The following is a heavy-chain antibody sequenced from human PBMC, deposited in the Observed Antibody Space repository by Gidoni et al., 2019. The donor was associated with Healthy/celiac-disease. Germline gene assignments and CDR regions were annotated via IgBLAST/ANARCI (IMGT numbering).Heavy chain of an antibody. CDR1: GFTLRSYA. CDR2: ISYDGSNK. J-gene: IGHJ4*02. D-gene: IGHD6-13*01. V-gene: IGHV3-30-3*01. CDR3: ARDGPQIGQQLAWWGTFDY. Sequence: QVQLVESGGGVVQPGRSLRLPCAASGFTLRSYAMHWVRQAPGKGLEWVAVISYDGSNKYYADSVKGRFTISRDNSKNTLYLQMNSLRAEDTAVYYCARDGPQIGQQLAWWGTFDYWGQGTLVTVSS.